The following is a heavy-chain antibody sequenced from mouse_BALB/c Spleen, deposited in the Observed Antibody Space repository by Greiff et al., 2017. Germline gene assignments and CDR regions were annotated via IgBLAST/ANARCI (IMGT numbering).Heavy chain of an antibody. D-gene: IGHD1-1*01. CDR3: ARWPYYYGSSRGFAY. CDR2: ISYSGST. CDR1: GYSITSDYA. Sequence: DVKLVESGPGLVKPSQSLSLTCTVTGYSITSDYAWNWIRQFPGNKLEWMGYISYSGSTSYNPSLKSRISITRDTSKNQFFLQLNSVTTEDTATYYCARWPYYYGSSRGFAYWGQGTLVTVSA. J-gene: IGHJ3*01. V-gene: IGHV3-2*02.